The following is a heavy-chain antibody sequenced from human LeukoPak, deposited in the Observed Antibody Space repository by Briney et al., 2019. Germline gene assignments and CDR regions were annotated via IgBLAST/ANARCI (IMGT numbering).Heavy chain of an antibody. J-gene: IGHJ4*02. CDR2: ISDGGDDT. CDR3: AKDGAQAGYFFDL. CDR1: GFTFTDLA. V-gene: IGHV3-23*01. D-gene: IGHD2-15*01. Sequence: HSGGSLRLSCAASGFTFTDLAMTWVRQVPGEGLEWVSSISDGGDDTYYTDSAKGRFSISRDNLRNTLYLQMHSLRVDDTAVYYCAKDGAQAGYFFDLWGQGALVTVSS.